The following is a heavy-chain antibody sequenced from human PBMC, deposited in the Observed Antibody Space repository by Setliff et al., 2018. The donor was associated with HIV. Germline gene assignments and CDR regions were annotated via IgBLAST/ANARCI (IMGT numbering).Heavy chain of an antibody. J-gene: IGHJ4*02. D-gene: IGHD5-12*01. V-gene: IGHV4-39*01. CDR2: IYYSGSTYYYGGST. CDR1: GGSISSSIYY. CDR3: ARQGDGYNLYHVYYFDY. Sequence: KSSETLSLTCTVSGGSISSSIYYWGWIRQPPGKGLEWIGFIYYSGSTYYYGGSTYYNPSLKSRVTISVDTSKNQFSLKLSSVTAADTAVYYCARQGDGYNLYHVYYFDYWGQGTLVTVSS.